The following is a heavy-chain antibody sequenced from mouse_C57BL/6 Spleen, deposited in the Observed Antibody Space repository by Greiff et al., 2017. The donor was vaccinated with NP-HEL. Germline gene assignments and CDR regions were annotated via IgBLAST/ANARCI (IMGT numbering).Heavy chain of an antibody. D-gene: IGHD1-2*01. Sequence: QVQLQQSGAELVKPGASVKLSCKASGYTFTSYWMHWVKQRPGQGLEWIGMIHPNSGSTNYNEKFKSKATLTVDKSSSTAYMQLSSLTSEDSAVYYCARSDYGYYFDYWGQGTTLTVSS. CDR1: GYTFTSYW. J-gene: IGHJ2*01. CDR2: IHPNSGST. CDR3: ARSDYGYYFDY. V-gene: IGHV1-64*01.